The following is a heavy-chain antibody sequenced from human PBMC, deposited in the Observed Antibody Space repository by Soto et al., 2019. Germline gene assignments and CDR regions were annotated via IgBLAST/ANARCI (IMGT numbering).Heavy chain of an antibody. D-gene: IGHD3-3*01. J-gene: IGHJ5*02. CDR3: AAMRYDFWSGYNWFDP. V-gene: IGHV1-58*02. CDR1: GFTFTSSA. CDR2: IVVGSGNT. Sequence: SVKVSCKASGFTFTSSAMQWGRQARGQRLEWIGWIVVGSGNTNYAQKFQERVTITRDVSTSTAYMELSSLRSEDTAVYYCAAMRYDFWSGYNWFDPWGQGTLVTVSS.